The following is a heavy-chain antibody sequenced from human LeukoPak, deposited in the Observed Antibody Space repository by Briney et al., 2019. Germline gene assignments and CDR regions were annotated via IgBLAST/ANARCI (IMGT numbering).Heavy chain of an antibody. CDR1: GFTFGDYA. CDR2: IRSKVYGGTP. Sequence: GRCLRLSCTASGFTFGDYAMTWVRQAPGKGLEWVGFIRSKVYGGTPEYAAPVKGRFTISRDDSKGIAYLQMNSLKTEDTAVYYCTRDQTPYYWGQGTLVTVSS. J-gene: IGHJ4*02. V-gene: IGHV3-49*04. CDR3: TRDQTPYY.